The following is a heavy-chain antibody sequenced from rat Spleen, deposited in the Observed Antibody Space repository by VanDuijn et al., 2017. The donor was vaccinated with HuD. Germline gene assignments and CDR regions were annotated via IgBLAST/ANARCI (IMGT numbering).Heavy chain of an antibody. CDR3: ARDRGITMMVPLMDA. CDR1: GFSLTNFG. CDR2: IWRGGST. Sequence: QVQLKESGPGLVQPSQTLSLTCTVSGFSLTNFGVSWVRQPPGKGLEWIGAIWRGGSTDYSSARKSRLSISRDTTKSQVLLKMNSLQTEDTAMYFCARDRGITMMVPLMDAWGQGASVTVSS. J-gene: IGHJ4*01. D-gene: IGHD1-12*03. V-gene: IGHV2-15*01.